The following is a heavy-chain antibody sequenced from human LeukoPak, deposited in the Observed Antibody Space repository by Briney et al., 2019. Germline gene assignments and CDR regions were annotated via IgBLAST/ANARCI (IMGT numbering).Heavy chain of an antibody. CDR1: GLRSVNRI. J-gene: IGHJ6*02. Sequence: GGSLSPPCPASGLRSVNRIIFWIRRPPGKGLEWVSFISGSGANRFYADSMKGRFTISKDNTKNSLYLQMNSLRAEDTAIYYCATLHFYAMGVWGQGTTVTVSS. CDR2: ISGSGANR. V-gene: IGHV3-11*01. CDR3: ATLHFYAMGV.